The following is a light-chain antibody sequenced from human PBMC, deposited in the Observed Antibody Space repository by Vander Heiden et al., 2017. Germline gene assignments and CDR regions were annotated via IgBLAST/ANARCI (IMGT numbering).Light chain of an antibody. V-gene: IGLV2-23*02. Sequence: QSALTQPAFVCGYPGPSITISCTGTSSDVGSYNLVSWYQQDPGKAPKLMIYEVSKRPSGVSNLFSGSKSGNTASLTISGLQAEDEADYYCCSYAGSSTLAFGGGTKLTVL. J-gene: IGLJ3*02. CDR3: CSYAGSSTLA. CDR2: EVS. CDR1: SSDVGSYNL.